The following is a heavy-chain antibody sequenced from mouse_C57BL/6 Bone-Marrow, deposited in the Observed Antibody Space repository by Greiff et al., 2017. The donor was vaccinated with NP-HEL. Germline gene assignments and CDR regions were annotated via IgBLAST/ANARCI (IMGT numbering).Heavy chain of an antibody. D-gene: IGHD2-2*01. CDR3: AREGYAWYFAM. Sequence: EVMLVESGEGLVKPGGSLKLSCAASGFTFSSYAMSWVRQTPEKRLEWVAYISSGGDYNYYAVTVKGRFTISRDTARNNLYLQMSTLKSEDTAMYYCAREGYAWYFAMWGTGTGVTVSA. CDR1: GFTFSSYA. CDR2: ISSGGDYN. J-gene: IGHJ1*03. V-gene: IGHV5S21*01.